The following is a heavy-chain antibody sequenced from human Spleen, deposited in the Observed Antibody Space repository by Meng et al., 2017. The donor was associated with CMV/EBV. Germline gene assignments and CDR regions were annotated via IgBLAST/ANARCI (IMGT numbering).Heavy chain of an antibody. CDR3: ASGGRGTYYDFWSGYSYFDY. D-gene: IGHD3-3*01. J-gene: IGHJ4*02. V-gene: IGHV1-18*01. CDR2: ISAYNGNT. CDR1: FTTYG. Sequence: FTTYGSSWVRPATGQGLEWMGWISAYNGNTNYAQKLQGRVTMTTDTSTSTAYMELRSLRSDDTAVYYCASGGRGTYYDFWSGYSYFDYWGQGTLVTVSS.